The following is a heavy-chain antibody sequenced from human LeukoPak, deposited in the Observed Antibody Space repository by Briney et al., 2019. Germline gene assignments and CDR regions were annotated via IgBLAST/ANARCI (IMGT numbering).Heavy chain of an antibody. V-gene: IGHV4-59*08. D-gene: IGHD3-10*01. Sequence: SETLSLTCTVSGGSISNYYWTWIRQPPGKELEWIGYIYYSGSTNYNPSLKSRVTISVDTSKNQFSLKLSSVTAADTAAYYCARQGLGEYYYVSGTSDYWGQGTLVTVSS. J-gene: IGHJ4*02. CDR2: IYYSGST. CDR1: GGSISNYY. CDR3: ARQGLGEYYYVSGTSDY.